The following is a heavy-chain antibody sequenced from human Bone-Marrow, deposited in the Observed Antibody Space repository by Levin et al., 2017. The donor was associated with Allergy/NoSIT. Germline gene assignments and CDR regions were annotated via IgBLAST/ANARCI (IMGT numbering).Heavy chain of an antibody. J-gene: IGHJ4*02. V-gene: IGHV3-23*01. Sequence: QSGGSLRLSCVASGITFGTVGLSWVRQAPGKGLEWVAHITSTGGSTSYADSVRGRFTISRDNANNTLWLQMNSLRAEDTAVYYCAKPFPFRVMWGQGTLVRVSS. CDR2: ITSTGGST. CDR3: AKPFPFRVM. CDR1: GITFGTVG. D-gene: IGHD3-3*01.